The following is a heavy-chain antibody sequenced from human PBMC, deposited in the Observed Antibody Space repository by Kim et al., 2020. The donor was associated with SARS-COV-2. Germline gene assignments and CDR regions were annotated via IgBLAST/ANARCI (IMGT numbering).Heavy chain of an antibody. Sequence: GGSLRLSCAASGFTFSSYSMNWVRQAPGKGLEWVSSISSSSSYIYYADSVKGRFTISRDNAKNSLYLQMNSLRAEDTAVYYCARGRRRDTWYFDLWGRGTLVTVSS. J-gene: IGHJ2*01. V-gene: IGHV3-21*01. CDR3: ARGRRRDTWYFDL. CDR1: GFTFSSYS. CDR2: ISSSSSYI.